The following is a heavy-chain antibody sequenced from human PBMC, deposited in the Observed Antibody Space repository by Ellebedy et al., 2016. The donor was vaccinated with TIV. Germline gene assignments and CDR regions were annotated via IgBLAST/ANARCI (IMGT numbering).Heavy chain of an antibody. CDR1: GGSVSSDSYY. V-gene: IGHV4-61*01. Sequence: MPSETLSLTCTVSGGSVSSDSYYWSWIRQPPGKGLEWIGYIYYSGTTNYNPSLKSRVTISVDTSKNQFSLKLSSVTAADTAVYYCARSARLSISQGVDYWGQGTLVTVSS. J-gene: IGHJ4*02. CDR2: IYYSGTT. CDR3: ARSARLSISQGVDY. D-gene: IGHD3-16*02.